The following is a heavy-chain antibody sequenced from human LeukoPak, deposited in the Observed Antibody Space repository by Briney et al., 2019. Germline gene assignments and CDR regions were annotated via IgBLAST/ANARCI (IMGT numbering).Heavy chain of an antibody. V-gene: IGHV3-7*03. CDR1: GFIFSNYG. J-gene: IGHJ4*02. D-gene: IGHD6-13*01. Sequence: PGGSLRLSCAASGFIFSNYGMNWVRQAPGKGLEWVANIKPDGTTKFYVDSVKGRFTISRDNALNSLYLQMNSLRAEDTVIYYCARSIPYGTTWYGRSDYWGQGTLVTVSS. CDR3: ARSIPYGTTWYGRSDY. CDR2: IKPDGTTK.